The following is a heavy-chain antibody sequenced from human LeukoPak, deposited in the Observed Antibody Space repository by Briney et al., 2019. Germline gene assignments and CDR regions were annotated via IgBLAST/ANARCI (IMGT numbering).Heavy chain of an antibody. CDR1: GFTFNNAW. J-gene: IGHJ3*02. V-gene: IGHV3-15*01. CDR3: TTEGYTYGNHGLDI. D-gene: IGHD5-18*01. Sequence: KSGGSLRLSCAASGFTFNNAWMSWVRQAPGKGLEWVGHIKRKSDGGTTDYAAPVKGRFTISRDDSKNTLYVQMNNLEIEDTAVYYCTTEGYTYGNHGLDIWGQGTMVTVSS. CDR2: IKRKSDGGTT.